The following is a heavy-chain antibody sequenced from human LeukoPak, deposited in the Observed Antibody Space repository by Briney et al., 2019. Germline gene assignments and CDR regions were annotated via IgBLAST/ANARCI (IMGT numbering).Heavy chain of an antibody. J-gene: IGHJ4*02. Sequence: SVKVSCKASGDTFSSYAISWVRQAPGQGLEWMGRIIPIFGTANYAQKFQGRVTITTDESTSTAYMELSSLRSEDTAVYYCASESLKFGGSLDYWGQGTLVTVSS. CDR1: GDTFSSYA. V-gene: IGHV1-69*05. CDR2: IIPIFGTA. D-gene: IGHD2-15*01. CDR3: ASESLKFGGSLDY.